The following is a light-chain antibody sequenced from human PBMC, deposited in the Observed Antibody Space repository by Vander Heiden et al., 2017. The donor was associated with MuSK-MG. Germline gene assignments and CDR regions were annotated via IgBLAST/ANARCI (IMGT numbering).Light chain of an antibody. CDR3: QVWDSSRDLVV. CDR1: NIGSKS. V-gene: IGLV3-21*02. Sequence: SYVLTQPPSVSVAPGQTARITCGGNNIGSKSVHWYQQKPGQAPVLVVYNESDRPSGIPERISGSHSGNTATLTISGVEAGDEAGYYCQVWDSSRDLVVFGGGTKLTVL. CDR2: NES. J-gene: IGLJ2*01.